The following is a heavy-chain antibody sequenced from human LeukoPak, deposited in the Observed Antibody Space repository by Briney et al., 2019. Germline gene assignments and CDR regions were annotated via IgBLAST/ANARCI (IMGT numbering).Heavy chain of an antibody. J-gene: IGHJ5*02. D-gene: IGHD6-6*01. CDR2: INPNSGGT. Sequence: GASVKVSCKASGYTFADYYIHWVRQAPGQGLEWMGWINPNSGGTTYAQKFQGRVSMTRDTSINTAYMELSRLKSDDTAVYSCARGWSIAARSPYSWFGPWGQGTLVTVST. V-gene: IGHV1-2*02. CDR1: GYTFADYY. CDR3: ARGWSIAARSPYSWFGP.